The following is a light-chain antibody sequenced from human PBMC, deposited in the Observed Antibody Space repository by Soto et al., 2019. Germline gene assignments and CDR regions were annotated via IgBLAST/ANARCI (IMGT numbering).Light chain of an antibody. CDR3: DRLSRWPPP. J-gene: IGKJ4*01. CDR1: QSVSRY. V-gene: IGKV3-11*01. Sequence: EIGLTQSPATLSLSPGDRATLSCRASQSVSRYLAWYQQKPGQAPRLLIHDTSTRATGVPDTFSGSGSGTDFTPPPSSQRLEVSGFYVCDRLSRWPPPFGGGT. CDR2: DTS.